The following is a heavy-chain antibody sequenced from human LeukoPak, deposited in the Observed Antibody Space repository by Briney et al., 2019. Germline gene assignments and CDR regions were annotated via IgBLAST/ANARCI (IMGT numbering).Heavy chain of an antibody. CDR2: ISYDGSNK. J-gene: IGHJ5*02. Sequence: GGSLRLSCAASGFTFSSYGMHWVRQAPGKGLEWVAVISYDGSNKYYADSVKGRFTISRDNSKNTLYLQMNSLRAEDTAVYYCASQELRVPWGQGTLVTVSS. CDR3: ASQELRVP. D-gene: IGHD1-26*01. CDR1: GFTFSSYG. V-gene: IGHV3-30*03.